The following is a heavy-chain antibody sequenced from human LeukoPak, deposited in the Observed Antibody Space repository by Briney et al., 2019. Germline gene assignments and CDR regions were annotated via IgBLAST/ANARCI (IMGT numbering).Heavy chain of an antibody. J-gene: IGHJ5*02. D-gene: IGHD1-1*01. CDR2: INHSGST. CDR3: ARGSWVRWFDP. Sequence: SETLSLTCAVYGGSFSGYYWSWLRQPPGKGLEWIGEINHSGSTNYNPSLKSRVTISVDTSKNQFSLKLSSVTAADTAVYYCARGSWVRWFDPWGQGTLVTVSS. CDR1: GGSFSGYY. V-gene: IGHV4-34*01.